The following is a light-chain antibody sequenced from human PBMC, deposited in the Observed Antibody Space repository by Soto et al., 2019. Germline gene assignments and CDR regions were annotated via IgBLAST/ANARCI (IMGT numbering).Light chain of an antibody. Sequence: QSALTQPASVSGSPGQSITISCTGTSSDVGSYNLVSWYQQHPGKAPKLMIYDVSQWPSGVSNRFSGSKSGYTASLTISGLQAEDEADYYCCSCAGSTWGYVFGTGTKLTVL. V-gene: IGLV2-23*02. CDR1: SSDVGSYNL. J-gene: IGLJ1*01. CDR3: CSCAGSTWGYV. CDR2: DVS.